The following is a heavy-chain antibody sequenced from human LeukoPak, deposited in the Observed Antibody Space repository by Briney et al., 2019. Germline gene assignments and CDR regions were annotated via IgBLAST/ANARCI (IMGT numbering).Heavy chain of an antibody. Sequence: SEALSLTCTVSGGSINSYYWSWTRQPPGKGLEWIENIYYSGSTYYNPSLRSRVTISIDTSKNQFSLKVKSVTAADTAVYYCASASGLNDAFDIWGQGTMVIVSS. D-gene: IGHD6-19*01. J-gene: IGHJ3*02. V-gene: IGHV4-59*12. CDR1: GGSINSYY. CDR2: IYYSGST. CDR3: ASASGLNDAFDI.